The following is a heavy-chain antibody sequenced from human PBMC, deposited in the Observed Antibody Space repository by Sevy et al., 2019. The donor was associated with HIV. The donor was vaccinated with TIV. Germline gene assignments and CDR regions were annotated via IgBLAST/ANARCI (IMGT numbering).Heavy chain of an antibody. J-gene: IGHJ4*02. CDR2: IYHTGST. V-gene: IGHV4-39*01. CDR3: HLSLGYSYGLDC. CDR1: GGSISGRSYY. D-gene: IGHD5-18*01. Sequence: SETLSLTCSVSGGSISGRSYYWGWIRQPPGKGLEWIGNIYHTGSTYYNPSLKSRVTVSVNTSKKQFSLNLTSVTAADTAVYYCHLSLGYSYGLDCWSQGTLVTVSS.